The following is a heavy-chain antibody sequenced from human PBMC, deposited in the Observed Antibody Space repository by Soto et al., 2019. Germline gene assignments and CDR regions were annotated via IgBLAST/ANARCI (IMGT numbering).Heavy chain of an antibody. J-gene: IGHJ4*02. D-gene: IGHD3-16*02. Sequence: QVQLVQSGAEVKKPGASVKVSCKASGYTFTSYAMHWVRQAPGQRLEWMGWISAGNGNTKYSQKFQGRVTITRDTSASTAYMELSSLRSEDTAVYYCASAGGRTAFGGVIALDYWGQGTLVTVSS. CDR2: ISAGNGNT. V-gene: IGHV1-3*01. CDR3: ASAGGRTAFGGVIALDY. CDR1: GYTFTSYA.